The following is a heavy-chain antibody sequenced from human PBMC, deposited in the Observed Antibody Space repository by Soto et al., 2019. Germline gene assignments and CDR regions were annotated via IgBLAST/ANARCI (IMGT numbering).Heavy chain of an antibody. CDR3: ARVSYYYDVSGYYADY. V-gene: IGHV3-7*01. CDR2: IKEDGSDK. CDR1: GFTFRNHW. J-gene: IGHJ4*02. Sequence: GGSLRLSCAVSGFTFRNHWMNWVRQAPGKGLEWVANIKEDGSDKYYVDSVKGRFTISRDNAKNSLYLQMNSLRAEDTAVYYCARVSYYYDVSGYYADYWGQGALVTVS. D-gene: IGHD3-22*01.